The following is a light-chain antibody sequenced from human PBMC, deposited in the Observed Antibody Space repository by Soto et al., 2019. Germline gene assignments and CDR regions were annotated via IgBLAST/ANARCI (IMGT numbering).Light chain of an antibody. CDR2: DVS. Sequence: QSALTQPASVSRSPGQSITISCTGTSTDIGRYNYVSRYQQHPGKAPKLIIYDVSTRPSGVSNRFSDSKSGNTASLTISGLQAEDEADYYCCSYTSSSTLGVFGGGTKLTVL. J-gene: IGLJ3*02. CDR1: STDIGRYNY. CDR3: CSYTSSSTLGV. V-gene: IGLV2-14*03.